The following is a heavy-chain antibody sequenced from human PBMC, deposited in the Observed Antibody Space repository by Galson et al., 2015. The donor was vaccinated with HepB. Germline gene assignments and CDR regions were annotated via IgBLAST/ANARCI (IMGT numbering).Heavy chain of an antibody. CDR2: ISYDGSSK. CDR1: GFTFSSYA. CDR3: ATSISSGWYYDY. D-gene: IGHD6-19*01. J-gene: IGHJ4*02. Sequence: SLRLSCAASGFTFSSYAMHWVRQAPGKGLEWVAVISYDGSSKYYADSVKGRFTISRDNSKNTLYLQMNSLRAEDTAVYYCATSISSGWYYDYWGQGTLVTVSS. V-gene: IGHV3-30-3*01.